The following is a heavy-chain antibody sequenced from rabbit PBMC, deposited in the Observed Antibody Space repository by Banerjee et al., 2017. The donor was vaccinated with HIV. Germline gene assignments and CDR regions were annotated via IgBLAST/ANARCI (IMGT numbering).Heavy chain of an antibody. J-gene: IGHJ4*01. CDR3: ARDTFGYGGYNL. Sequence: QSLEESGGDLVKPGASLTLTCTASGFSLSIYEMCWVRQAPGKGLEWIACVYAGSSGSTYYAGWAKGRFTISKTSSTTVTPQMTSLTAADTATYFCARDTFGYGGYNLWGQGTLVTVS. D-gene: IGHD2-1*01. CDR2: VYAGSSGST. V-gene: IGHV1S40*01. CDR1: GFSLSIYE.